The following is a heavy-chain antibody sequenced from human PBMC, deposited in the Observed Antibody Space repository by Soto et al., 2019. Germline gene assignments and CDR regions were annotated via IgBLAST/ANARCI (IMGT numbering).Heavy chain of an antibody. Sequence: SETLSLTCDVYGGSFSDYIWTWIRQTPGKGLQWIGQINHSGSANYNPSLKSRVTILVHTSSSQFSLELSSVTAADTAVYYCARGLISGSHYSGGWYYFDSWGQGTQVT. V-gene: IGHV4-34*01. CDR2: INHSGSA. CDR3: ARGLISGSHYSGGWYYFDS. CDR1: GGSFSDYI. J-gene: IGHJ4*02. D-gene: IGHD1-26*01.